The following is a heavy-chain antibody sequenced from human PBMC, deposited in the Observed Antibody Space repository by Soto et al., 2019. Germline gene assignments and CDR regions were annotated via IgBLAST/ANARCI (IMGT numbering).Heavy chain of an antibody. Sequence: EVPLVESGGGLVQPGRSLRLSCAASGFTIDDYAMHWVRQVPGKGLEWVSGISSNSDTIDYADSVKGRFTISRDNAKNSLFLQMNSLRPEDTTLYYCVKDMKWGGMTTIHYFDSWGQGTLVTVSS. J-gene: IGHJ4*02. CDR1: GFTIDDYA. D-gene: IGHD1-26*01. CDR2: ISSNSDTI. V-gene: IGHV3-9*01. CDR3: VKDMKWGGMTTIHYFDS.